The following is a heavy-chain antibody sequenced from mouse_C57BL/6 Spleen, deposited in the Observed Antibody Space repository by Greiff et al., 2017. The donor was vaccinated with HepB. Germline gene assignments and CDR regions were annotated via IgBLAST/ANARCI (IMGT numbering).Heavy chain of an antibody. J-gene: IGHJ4*01. CDR2: FYPGSGSI. Sequence: LEESGAELVKPGASVKLSCKASGYTFTEYTIHWVKQRSGQGLEWIGWFYPGSGSIKYNEKFKDKATLTADKSSSTVYMELSRLTSEDSAVYFCAGSSQYYYAMDYWGQGTSVTVSS. V-gene: IGHV1-62-2*01. CDR3: AGSSQYYYAMDY. D-gene: IGHD1-1*01. CDR1: GYTFTEYT.